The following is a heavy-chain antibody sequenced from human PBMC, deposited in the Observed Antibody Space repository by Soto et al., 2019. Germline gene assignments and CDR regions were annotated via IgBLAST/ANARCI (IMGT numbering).Heavy chain of an antibody. CDR2: ISGSGSST. CDR3: AKAKRYSTSTDVFDV. CDR1: GFTFSSYA. J-gene: IGHJ3*01. V-gene: IGHV3-23*01. Sequence: GGSLRLSCAVSGFTFSSYAMTWVRQAPGKGLEWVSGISGSGSSTYYPDSVKGRFAISRDNPKDTLYLQLNSLRAEDTALYYCAKAKRYSTSTDVFDVWGQGTMVTVSS. D-gene: IGHD2-2*01.